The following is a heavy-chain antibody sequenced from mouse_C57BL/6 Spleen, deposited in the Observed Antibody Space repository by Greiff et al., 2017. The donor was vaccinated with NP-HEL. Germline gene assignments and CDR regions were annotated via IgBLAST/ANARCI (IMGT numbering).Heavy chain of an antibody. V-gene: IGHV5-17*01. Sequence: EVQLVESGGGLVKPGGSLKLSCAASGFTFSDYGMHWVRQAPETGLEWVAYISSGSSTIYYADTVKGRFTISRDNAKNTLFLQMTSLRSEDTAMYYCATPYDDVEQFYYAMDYWGQGTSVTVSS. CDR3: ATPYDDVEQFYYAMDY. CDR2: ISSGSSTI. CDR1: GFTFSDYG. J-gene: IGHJ4*01. D-gene: IGHD2-4*01.